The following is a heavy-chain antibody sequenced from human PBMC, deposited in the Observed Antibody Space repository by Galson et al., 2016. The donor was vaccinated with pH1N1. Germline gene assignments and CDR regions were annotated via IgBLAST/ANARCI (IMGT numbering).Heavy chain of an antibody. CDR3: ANVDWNYPGGV. D-gene: IGHD1-7*01. CDR1: GFTLSRYP. CDR2: LHNGNT. Sequence: SLRLSCAASGFTLSRYPISWVRQAPGKGLEWVSALHNGNTYNAESVKGRFTISRDNSKNTLYLHMNTLRVEDTAVYYCANVDWNYPGGVWGQGTTVTVSS. J-gene: IGHJ6*02. V-gene: IGHV3-23*05.